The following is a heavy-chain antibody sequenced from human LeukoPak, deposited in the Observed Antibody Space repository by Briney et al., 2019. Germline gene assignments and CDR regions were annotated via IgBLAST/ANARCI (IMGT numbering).Heavy chain of an antibody. CDR1: GYTLTELS. D-gene: IGHD3-9*01. Sequence: ASVKVSCKVSGYTLTELSMHWVRQAPGKGLEWMGGFDPENGETIYAQKFQGRVTMTEDTSTDTAYMELSSLRSEDTAVYYCSTSYYDILTGYRPLAYWGQGTLVTVSS. V-gene: IGHV1-24*01. J-gene: IGHJ4*02. CDR2: FDPENGET. CDR3: STSYYDILTGYRPLAY.